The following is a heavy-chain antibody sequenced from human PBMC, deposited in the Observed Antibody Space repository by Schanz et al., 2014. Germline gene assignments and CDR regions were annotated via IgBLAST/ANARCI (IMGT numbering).Heavy chain of an antibody. CDR2: ISSSSSYI. D-gene: IGHD1-26*01. J-gene: IGHJ4*02. CDR1: GFSLSSYN. V-gene: IGHV3-21*01. CDR3: AKEWSPSF. Sequence: VQLVESGGGLVKPGESLRLSCAASGFSLSSYNMNWVRQAPGKGLEWVSSISSSSSYIYYADSVKGRFTISRDNAKSTLFLQMDSLRPEDTAIYYCAKEWSPSFGGQGTLVTVSS.